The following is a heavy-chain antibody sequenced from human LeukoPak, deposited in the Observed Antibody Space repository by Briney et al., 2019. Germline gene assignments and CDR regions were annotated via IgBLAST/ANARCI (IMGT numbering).Heavy chain of an antibody. CDR2: IWYDGSNQ. Sequence: PGRSLRLSCITSGFTFSNYGFHWVRQAPGKGLEWTAAIWYDGSNQYYPDSVKGRFTISRDNSKNTIYLQMNSLRIEDTAMYYCARDLSGSWSPGVWGQGTMVSVSS. J-gene: IGHJ3*01. CDR1: GFTFSNYG. V-gene: IGHV3-33*01. CDR3: ARDLSGSWSPGV. D-gene: IGHD6-13*01.